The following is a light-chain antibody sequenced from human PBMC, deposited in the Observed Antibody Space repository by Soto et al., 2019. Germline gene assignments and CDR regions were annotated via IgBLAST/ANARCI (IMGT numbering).Light chain of an antibody. V-gene: IGLV8-61*01. CDR3: ALYMGSGIWV. J-gene: IGLJ3*02. Sequence: QTVVTQEPSFSVSPGRTVTLTCGLSSDSVSTSYFPSWYQQTPGQAPRTLIYSTDTRSSGVPDRFSGSILGNKAALTITGAQADDESDYYCALYMGSGIWVFGGGTQLTVL. CDR2: STD. CDR1: SDSVSTSYF.